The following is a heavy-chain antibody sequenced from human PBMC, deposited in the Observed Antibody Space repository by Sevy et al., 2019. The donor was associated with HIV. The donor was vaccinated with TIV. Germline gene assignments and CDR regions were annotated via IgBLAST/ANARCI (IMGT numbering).Heavy chain of an antibody. V-gene: IGHV1-18*01. CDR3: ARLSTVRRQFNWFDP. J-gene: IGHJ5*02. Sequence: ASVKVSCKASGYTFTNYGISWVRQAPGQGLEWMGWIGAYNGNTNYAQKLQGRVTLTTDTSTSTAYMDLRSLRSDDTAVYYCARLSTVRRQFNWFDPWGQGTLVTVSS. D-gene: IGHD3-10*01. CDR1: GYTFTNYG. CDR2: IGAYNGNT.